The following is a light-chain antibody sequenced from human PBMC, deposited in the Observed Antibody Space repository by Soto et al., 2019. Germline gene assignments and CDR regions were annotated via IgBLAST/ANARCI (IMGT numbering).Light chain of an antibody. Sequence: NFMLTQPHSVSESPGKTVTISCTHTSGRMASNYVQWYQQRPGSSPTTVIYDDNQRPSGVPDRFSGSIDSSSNSASLTISGLKTEDVADYDCHSYDSSHHWVFGGGTKLTVL. CDR1: SGRMASNY. V-gene: IGLV6-57*01. CDR2: DDN. J-gene: IGLJ3*02. CDR3: HSYDSSHHWV.